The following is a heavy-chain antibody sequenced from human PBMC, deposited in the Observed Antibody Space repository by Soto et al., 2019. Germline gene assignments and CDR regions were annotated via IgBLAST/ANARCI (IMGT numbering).Heavy chain of an antibody. CDR2: IYYSGST. CDR1: GGSISSYY. V-gene: IGHV4-59*01. CDR3: ARFLPGLPGYYFDY. J-gene: IGHJ4*02. D-gene: IGHD2-2*01. Sequence: SETLSLTCTVSGGSISSYYWSWIRQPPGKGLEWIGYIYYSGSTNYNPSLKSRVTISVDTSKNQFSLKLSSVTAADTAVYYCARFLPGLPGYYFDYWGQGTLVTVSS.